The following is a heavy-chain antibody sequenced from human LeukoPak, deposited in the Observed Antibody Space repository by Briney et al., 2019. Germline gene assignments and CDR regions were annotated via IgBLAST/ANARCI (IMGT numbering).Heavy chain of an antibody. J-gene: IGHJ4*02. CDR3: AKGFSYGFDY. CDR2: IRVIGDST. V-gene: IGHV3-23*01. Sequence: GGSLRLSCAASKFTFPSYAISWVRQARGKGLERVKTIRVIGDSTYYADSVNGRFTISRDNSKNALYLQMNNLRAEDTAVYFCAKGFSYGFDYWGQGTLVTVSA. CDR1: KFTFPSYA. D-gene: IGHD5-18*01.